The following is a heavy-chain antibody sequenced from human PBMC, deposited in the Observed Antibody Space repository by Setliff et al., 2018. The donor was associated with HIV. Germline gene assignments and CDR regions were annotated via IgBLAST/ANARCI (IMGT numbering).Heavy chain of an antibody. D-gene: IGHD5-18*01. J-gene: IGHJ4*02. V-gene: IGHV4-4*08. CDR1: GGSITSYH. Sequence: SETLSLTCSVSGGSITSYHWSWNRQSPGKGLEWIGYIYKSGTTNYKSSLKRRVTISAYTSKNQFSLKVTSVTAADTAVYYCGRLSETAMAPFDSWGQGTLVTVSS. CDR3: GRLSETAMAPFDS. CDR2: IYKSGTT.